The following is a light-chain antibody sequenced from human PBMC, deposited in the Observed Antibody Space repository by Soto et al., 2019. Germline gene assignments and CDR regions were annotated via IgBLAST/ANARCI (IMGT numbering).Light chain of an antibody. J-gene: IGLJ1*01. Sequence: QSVLTQPPSASGTPGQRVIISCSGSSSNIGRNTVNWYQQLPGTAPRLLIYTNDQRPSGVPDRFSGSKSGTSASLAISGLQSEDEADHYCAAWDDASYVFETGTKLTVL. CDR2: TND. CDR3: AAWDDASYV. CDR1: SSNIGRNT. V-gene: IGLV1-44*01.